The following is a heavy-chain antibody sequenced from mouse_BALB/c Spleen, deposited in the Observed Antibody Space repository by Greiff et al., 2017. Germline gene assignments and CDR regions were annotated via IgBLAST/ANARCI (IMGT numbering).Heavy chain of an antibody. V-gene: IGHV1-87*01. CDR3: ARSNWGYAMDY. D-gene: IGHD4-1*01. CDR1: GYTFTSYW. CDR2: IYPGDGDT. Sequence: VQLQQSGAELARPGASVKLSCKASGYTFTSYWMQWVKQRPGQGLEWIGAIYPGDGDTKYTQKFKGKATLTADKSSSTAYMQLSSLASEDSAVYYCARSNWGYAMDYWGQGTSVTVSS. J-gene: IGHJ4*01.